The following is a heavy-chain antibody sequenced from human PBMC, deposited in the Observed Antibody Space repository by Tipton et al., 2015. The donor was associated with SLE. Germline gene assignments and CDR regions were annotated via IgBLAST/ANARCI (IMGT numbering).Heavy chain of an antibody. D-gene: IGHD6-13*01. CDR3: ATEWYSSSSFDY. J-gene: IGHJ4*02. Sequence: TLSLTCDVSGYDISRGNYWGWIRQPPGKGLEWIGSIFHSGSTHYNPSLKSRATISVDTSKDQFSLKLSSVTAADTAVYYCATEWYSSSSFDYWGQGTRVSVSS. CDR1: GYDISRGNY. V-gene: IGHV4-38-2*01. CDR2: IFHSGST.